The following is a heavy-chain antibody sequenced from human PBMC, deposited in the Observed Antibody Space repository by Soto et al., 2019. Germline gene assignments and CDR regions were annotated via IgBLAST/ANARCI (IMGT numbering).Heavy chain of an antibody. V-gene: IGHV3-33*01. CDR3: SSARSCRTGHYSDIHI. D-gene: IGHD1-1*01. Sequence: GGTLRLSCAASGFTFTSYARHWVRQAPGKGLERVALMWYDRSHTYYAESVKGRFNIFSDESNKRLFLHMSGRRAEDTAVYYCSSARSCRTGHYSDIHILAQETTLAVSS. CDR1: GFTFTSYA. J-gene: IGHJ6*02. CDR2: MWYDRSHT.